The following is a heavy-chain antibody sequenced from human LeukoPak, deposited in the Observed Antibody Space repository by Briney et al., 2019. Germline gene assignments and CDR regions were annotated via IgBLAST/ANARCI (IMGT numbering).Heavy chain of an antibody. Sequence: GGSLRLSCAASGFTFSSYAMHWVRQAPGKGLEWVAVISYDGSNKYYADSVKGRFTISRDNSKNTLYLQMNSLRAEDTAVYYCARVGSYSSSWYSEGSPMDVWGQGTTVTVSS. CDR1: GFTFSSYA. CDR3: ARVGSYSSSWYSEGSPMDV. D-gene: IGHD6-13*01. V-gene: IGHV3-30-3*01. J-gene: IGHJ6*02. CDR2: ISYDGSNK.